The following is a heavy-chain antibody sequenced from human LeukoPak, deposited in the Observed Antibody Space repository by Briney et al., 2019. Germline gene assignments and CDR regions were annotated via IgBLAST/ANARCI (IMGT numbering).Heavy chain of an antibody. CDR2: SGST. CDR1: GYSISSGYY. V-gene: IGHV4-38-2*02. J-gene: IGHJ4*02. CDR3: ARLNRNFDY. D-gene: IGHD1-14*01. Sequence: SETLSLTCTVSGYSISSGYYWGWIRQPPGKGLEWIGSGSTYYNPSLKSRVTISVDTSKNQFSLKLSSVTAADTAVYYCARLNRNFDYWGQGTLVTVSS.